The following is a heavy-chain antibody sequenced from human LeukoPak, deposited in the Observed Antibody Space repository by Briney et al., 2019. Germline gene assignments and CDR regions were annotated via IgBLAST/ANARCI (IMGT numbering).Heavy chain of an antibody. CDR3: ARRRYYYDSSGYFRHHYFDY. V-gene: IGHV4-59*08. D-gene: IGHD3-22*01. Sequence: GSLRLSCAASGFTVSSNYMSWIRQPPGKGLEWIGYIYYSGSTNYNPSLKSRVTISVDTSKNQFSLKLSSVTAADTAVYYCARRRYYYDSSGYFRHHYFDYWGQGTLVTVSS. CDR1: GFTVSSNY. CDR2: IYYSGST. J-gene: IGHJ4*02.